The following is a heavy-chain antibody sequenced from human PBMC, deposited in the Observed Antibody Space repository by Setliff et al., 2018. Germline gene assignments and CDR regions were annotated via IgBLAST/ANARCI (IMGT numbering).Heavy chain of an antibody. J-gene: IGHJ3*02. Sequence: VASVKVSCKASGYTFTGYYMYWVRQAPGQGLEWVGRINPSSGATIYAQKFQGRVTMTSDTSISTAYMELGRLGSDDTAVYFCARDGGGDSDAFDIWGQGTMVTVSS. V-gene: IGHV1-2*06. CDR2: INPSSGAT. CDR1: GYTFTGYY. D-gene: IGHD3-16*01. CDR3: ARDGGGDSDAFDI.